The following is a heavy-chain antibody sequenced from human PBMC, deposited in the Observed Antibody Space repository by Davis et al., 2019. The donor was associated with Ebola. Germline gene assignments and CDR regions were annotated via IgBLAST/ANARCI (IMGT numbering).Heavy chain of an antibody. CDR1: GYTFTSYD. V-gene: IGHV1-8*01. J-gene: IGHJ6*04. Sequence: AASVKVSCKASGYTFTSYDINWVRQAAGQGLEWMGWMNPNSGNAGYTQKFKGRVTMTRNMSISTAYMELSGLRSEDTAIYYCATYPKGYGMDVWGKGTTVTVSS. CDR2: MNPNSGNA. CDR3: ATYPKGYGMDV.